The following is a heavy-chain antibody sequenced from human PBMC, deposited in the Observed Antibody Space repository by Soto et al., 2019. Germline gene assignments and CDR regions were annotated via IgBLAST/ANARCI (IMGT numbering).Heavy chain of an antibody. CDR2: ISAYNGNT. CDR3: ARDERVRDIVVVPAAMHWFDP. D-gene: IGHD2-2*01. V-gene: IGHV1-18*01. Sequence: ASVKVSCKASGYTFTSYGISWVRQAPGQGLEWMGWISAYNGNTNYAQKLQGRVTMTTDTSTSTAYMGLRSLGSDDTAVYYCARDERVRDIVVVPAAMHWFDPWGQGTLVTVSS. CDR1: GYTFTSYG. J-gene: IGHJ5*02.